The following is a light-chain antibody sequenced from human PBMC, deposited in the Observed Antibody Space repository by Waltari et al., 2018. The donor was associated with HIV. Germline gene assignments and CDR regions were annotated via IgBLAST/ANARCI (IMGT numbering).Light chain of an antibody. J-gene: IGLJ3*02. CDR1: SGHSNYA. CDR2: LNSDGSH. CDR3: QTWGTGMV. Sequence: QLVLTQSPSASASLGASVKLTCPLSSGHSNYAIAWHQQQPDQGPRYLMKLNSDGSHYKGDGIPDRFSGSSSGAERYLTISSLQSEDEADYYCQTWGTGMVFGGGTKLTVL. V-gene: IGLV4-69*01.